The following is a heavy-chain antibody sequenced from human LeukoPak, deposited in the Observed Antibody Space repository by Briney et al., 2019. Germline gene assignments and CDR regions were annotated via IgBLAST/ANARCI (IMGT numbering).Heavy chain of an antibody. D-gene: IGHD1-1*01. Sequence: GGSLRLSCAASGFSVSSNYMTWVRQAPGKGLEWLSVTYSGGTTYYADSVKGRFTISSDNSKNTLYLQKNALRTGDTAIYYWLEVPGGGDWGQGTLVTVSS. CDR2: TYSGGTT. V-gene: IGHV3-66*02. CDR1: GFSVSSNY. CDR3: LEVPGGGD. J-gene: IGHJ4*02.